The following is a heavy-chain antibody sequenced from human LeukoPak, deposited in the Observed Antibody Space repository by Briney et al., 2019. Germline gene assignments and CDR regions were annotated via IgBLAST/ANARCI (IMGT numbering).Heavy chain of an antibody. Sequence: TLSFTFTVAGVSINSGAYYWSWLRQPPGKGLEWIGYIYYSGSTYYTASLKSRVTISVDTSKNQFFLKLISLTAADTAVYYCARAKRGSSGYPYYFDYWGQGALVTVSS. V-gene: IGHV4-31*03. CDR3: ARAKRGSSGYPYYFDY. D-gene: IGHD3-22*01. J-gene: IGHJ4*02. CDR2: IYYSGST. CDR1: GVSINSGAYY.